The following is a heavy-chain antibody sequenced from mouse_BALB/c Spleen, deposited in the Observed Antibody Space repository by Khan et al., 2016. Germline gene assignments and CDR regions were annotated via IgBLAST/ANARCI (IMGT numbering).Heavy chain of an antibody. Sequence: QVQLKQSGPGLVAPSQSLSITCTVSGFSLIAYGVNWVRQPPGKSLEWLGMIWGDGTTDYNSALKSRLNITKDNSKSQVFLKMNSLQTDDTARYYCARDVWGYYAMDYWGPGTSVTVSS. J-gene: IGHJ4*01. CDR3: ARDVWGYYAMDY. CDR2: IWGDGTT. CDR1: GFSLIAYG. V-gene: IGHV2-6-7*01.